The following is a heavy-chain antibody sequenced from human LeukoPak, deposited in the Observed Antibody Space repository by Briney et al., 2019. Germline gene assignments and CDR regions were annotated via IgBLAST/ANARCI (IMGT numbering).Heavy chain of an antibody. CDR1: GGSISSGGYS. CDR3: ARVKYSSSPPAFYGMDV. V-gene: IGHV4-30-2*01. J-gene: IGHJ6*02. D-gene: IGHD6-13*01. CDR2: IYHSGST. Sequence: PSQTLSLTCAVSGGSISSGGYSWSWIRQPPGKGLEWIGYIYHSGSTYYNPSLKSRVTISAYRSKNQFSLKLSSVTAADTAVYYCARVKYSSSPPAFYGMDVWGQGTTVTVSS.